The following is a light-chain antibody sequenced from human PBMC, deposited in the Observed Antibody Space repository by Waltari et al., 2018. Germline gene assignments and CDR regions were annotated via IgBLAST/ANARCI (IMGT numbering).Light chain of an antibody. Sequence: DIQVTQSPSSLSASVGDRVTITCRASQTINNYLNWYQHKPGKAPNLLIYAASILQSGVPSRFAGSGSGTHFTLTISSLQPEDFATYYCQQSYNTPWTLGQGTKVEI. V-gene: IGKV1-39*01. CDR1: QTINNY. CDR2: AAS. J-gene: IGKJ1*01. CDR3: QQSYNTPWT.